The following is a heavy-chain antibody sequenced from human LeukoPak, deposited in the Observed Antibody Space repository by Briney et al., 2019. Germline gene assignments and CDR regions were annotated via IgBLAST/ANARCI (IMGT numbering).Heavy chain of an antibody. CDR2: IYYSGST. CDR3: ARLRGVVPAASKRFDP. V-gene: IGHV4-59*01. J-gene: IGHJ5*02. CDR1: GGSISSYY. D-gene: IGHD2-2*01. Sequence: SETLSLTCTVSGGSISSYYWSWIRQPPGKGLEWIGYIYYSGSTNYNPSLKSRVTISVDTSKNQFSLKLSSVTAADTAVYYCARLRGVVPAASKRFDPWGQGALVTVSS.